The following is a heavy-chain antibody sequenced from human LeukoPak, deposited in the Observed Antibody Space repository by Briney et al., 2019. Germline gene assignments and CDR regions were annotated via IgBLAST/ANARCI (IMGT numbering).Heavy chain of an antibody. J-gene: IGHJ5*02. V-gene: IGHV4-4*07. CDR3: ARQRGCYEVTGLDP. CDR1: GGSISSYY. Sequence: SETLSLNCTVSGGSISSYYWSWIRQPAGKGLEWIGRIYTRGSPNYNPSLKSRVTMSLDTSKNQFSLKLSSVTAADTAVYYCARQRGCYEVTGLDPWGPGTLVTVSS. D-gene: IGHD3-3*01. CDR2: IYTRGSP.